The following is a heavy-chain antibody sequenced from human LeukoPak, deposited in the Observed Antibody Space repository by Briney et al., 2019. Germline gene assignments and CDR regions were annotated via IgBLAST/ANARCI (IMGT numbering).Heavy chain of an antibody. CDR2: ISGSGGNT. J-gene: IGHJ4*02. D-gene: IGHD6-13*01. CDR3: AKDPYSSSWYSDS. CDR1: GFTFSNYA. Sequence: PGGSLRLSCAASGFTFSNYAMSWVRQAPGKGLEWVSAISGSGGNTYYADSVKGRFTISRDNSKDTLYLQMNSLRAEDTAVYYCAKDPYSSSWYSDSWGQGSLVTVSS. V-gene: IGHV3-23*01.